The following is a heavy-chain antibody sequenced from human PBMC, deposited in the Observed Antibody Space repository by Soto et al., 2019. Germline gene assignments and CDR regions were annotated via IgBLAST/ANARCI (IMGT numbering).Heavy chain of an antibody. CDR1: GGSITTSF. D-gene: IGHD7-27*01. V-gene: IGHV4-59*01. J-gene: IGHJ6*02. Sequence: QVQLQESGPGLVKPSETLSLTCSVSGGSITTSFWGWIRQPPGKGLAWIGYIYHTGRTNYNPSLESRVTISVDTSKNQFSLKLSSVTAADTAVYYCARDPGDGVNDYCYYGVDVWGQGTTVTVSS. CDR3: ARDPGDGVNDYCYYGVDV. CDR2: IYHTGRT.